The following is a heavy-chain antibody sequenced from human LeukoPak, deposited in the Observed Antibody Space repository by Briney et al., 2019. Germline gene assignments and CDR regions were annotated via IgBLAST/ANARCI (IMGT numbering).Heavy chain of an antibody. V-gene: IGHV3-66*01. D-gene: IGHD3-10*01. CDR1: GFTVNRNY. Sequence: PGGSLRLSCAASGFTVNRNYMIWVLQAPGKGLECVSVIYSGGTTWYANSVKGRFTISRDTNTLYLQMNSLRAEDTAVYYCARKSDSLLVREGDCWGQGTLVTVSS. CDR3: ARKSDSLLVREGDC. J-gene: IGHJ4*02. CDR2: IYSGGTT.